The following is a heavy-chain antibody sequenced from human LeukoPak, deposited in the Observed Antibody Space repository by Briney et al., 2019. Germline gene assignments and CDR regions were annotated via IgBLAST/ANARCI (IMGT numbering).Heavy chain of an antibody. CDR3: ARDSSEGRIAVASDLDY. J-gene: IGHJ4*02. D-gene: IGHD6-19*01. V-gene: IGHV3-21*01. CDR2: ISSSSSYI. CDR1: GFTFSSYS. Sequence: GGSLRLSCAASGFTFSSYSMNWVRQAPGKGLEWVSSISSSSSYIYYADSVKGRFTISRDNAKNSLYLQMNSLRAEDTAVYYCARDSSEGRIAVASDLDYWGQGTLVTVSS.